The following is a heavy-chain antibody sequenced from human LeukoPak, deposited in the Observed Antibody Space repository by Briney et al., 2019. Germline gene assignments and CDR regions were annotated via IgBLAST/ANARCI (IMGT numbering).Heavy chain of an antibody. Sequence: ASVKVSCKASGYTFTSYAMNWVRQAPGQGLEWMGWINTNTGNPTYAQGFTGRFVFSLDTSVSTAYLQISSLRAEDTAVYYCASQYPVVTAIGDDAFDIWGQGTMVTVSS. V-gene: IGHV7-4-1*02. J-gene: IGHJ3*02. D-gene: IGHD2-21*02. CDR2: INTNTGNP. CDR3: ASQYPVVTAIGDDAFDI. CDR1: GYTFTSYA.